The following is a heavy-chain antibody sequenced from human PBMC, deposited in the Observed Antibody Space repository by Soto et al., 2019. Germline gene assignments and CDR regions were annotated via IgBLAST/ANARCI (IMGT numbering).Heavy chain of an antibody. CDR1: GFSLSTTGVG. Sequence: QITLKESGPTLVRPTQTLTLTCTFSGFSLSTTGVGVGWIRQPPGKALEWLALIYWDDDKRYSPSLKSRLTITKDTSKNEVILTMPNMDPVDTARYYCAQRLPHYGLGRERLNWFDPWGQGTLVTVSS. V-gene: IGHV2-5*02. CDR2: IYWDDDK. J-gene: IGHJ5*02. CDR3: AQRLPHYGLGRERLNWFDP. D-gene: IGHD3-10*01.